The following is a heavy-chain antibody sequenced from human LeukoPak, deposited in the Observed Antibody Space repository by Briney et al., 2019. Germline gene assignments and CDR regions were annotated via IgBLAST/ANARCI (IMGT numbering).Heavy chain of an antibody. CDR3: ARDCFGFFNWFDP. CDR2: INPNSGGT. D-gene: IGHD3-3*01. CDR1: GYTFTGYY. Sequence: ASVKVSCKASGYTFTGYYMHWVRHAPGQGLEWMGWINPNSGGTNYAQKFQGRVTMTRDTSISTAYMELSRLRSDDTAVYYCARDCFGFFNWFDPWGQGTLVTVSS. J-gene: IGHJ5*02. V-gene: IGHV1-2*02.